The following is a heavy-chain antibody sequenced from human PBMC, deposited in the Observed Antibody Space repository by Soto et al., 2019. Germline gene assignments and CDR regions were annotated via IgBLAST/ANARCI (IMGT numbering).Heavy chain of an antibody. CDR3: TRVGGYYGDYPNFDY. CDR2: IYYSGST. Sequence: SETLSLTCSVSGSSIRPYYGSWIRQPPGKGLEWIGNIYYSGSTNYNPSLKSRVIISVASSKNQLSLRLNSVTAADTAVYYCTRVGGYYGDYPNFDYWGQGALVTVSS. J-gene: IGHJ4*02. D-gene: IGHD4-17*01. CDR1: GSSIRPYY. V-gene: IGHV4-59*01.